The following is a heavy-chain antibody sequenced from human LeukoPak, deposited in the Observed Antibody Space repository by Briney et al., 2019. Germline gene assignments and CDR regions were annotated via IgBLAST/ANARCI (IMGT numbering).Heavy chain of an antibody. CDR2: ISWDGGST. Sequence: GGSLRLSCAASGFTFDDYATHWVRQAPGKGLEWVSLISWDGGSTYYADSVKGRFTISRDNSKNSLYLQMNSLRAEDTALYYCAKDSRLFGVGIRVVGAFDIWGQGTMVTVSS. D-gene: IGHD3-3*01. CDR1: GFTFDDYA. J-gene: IGHJ3*02. V-gene: IGHV3-43D*04. CDR3: AKDSRLFGVGIRVVGAFDI.